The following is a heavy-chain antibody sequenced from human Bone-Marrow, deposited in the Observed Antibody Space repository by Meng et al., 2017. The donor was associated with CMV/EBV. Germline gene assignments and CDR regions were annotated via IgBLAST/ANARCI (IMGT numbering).Heavy chain of an antibody. CDR1: GFTFSSYS. V-gene: IGHV3-48*04. CDR3: ARDLDIVVVPAAISYYYYGMDV. J-gene: IGHJ6*02. Sequence: GESLKISCAASGFTFSSYSMNWVRQAPGKGLEWVSYISSSGSTIYYADSVKGRFTISRDNAKNSLYLQMNSLRAEDTAVYYCARDLDIVVVPAAISYYYYGMDVWGQGTTVTVSS. CDR2: ISSSGSTI. D-gene: IGHD2-2*02.